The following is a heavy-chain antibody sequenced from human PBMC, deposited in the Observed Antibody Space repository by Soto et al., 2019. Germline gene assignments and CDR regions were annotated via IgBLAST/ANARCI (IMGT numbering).Heavy chain of an antibody. CDR1: GFTFSSYG. V-gene: IGHV3-30*03. J-gene: IGHJ6*02. CDR3: ARGKVYSSSWYSQSGHYYYAMDV. D-gene: IGHD6-13*01. Sequence: GGSLRLSCAASGFTFSSYGMHWVRQAPGKGLEWVAVISYDGSNKYYADSVKGRFTISRDNSKNTLYLQMNSLRAEDTAVYHCARGKVYSSSWYSQSGHYYYAMDVWGQGTTVTVSS. CDR2: ISYDGSNK.